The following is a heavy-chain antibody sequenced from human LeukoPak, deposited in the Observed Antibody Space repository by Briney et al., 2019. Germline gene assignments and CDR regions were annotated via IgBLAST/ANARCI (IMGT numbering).Heavy chain of an antibody. CDR1: GGTFSSYA. V-gene: IGHV1-69*13. CDR3: ARYYYDSSGHYQSRVPFDY. CDR2: IIPIFGTA. D-gene: IGHD3-22*01. Sequence: SVKVSCKASGGTFSSYAISWVRQAPGQGLEWMGGIIPIFGTANYAQKFQGRVTITADESTSTAYMELSSLRSEDTAVYYCARYYYDSSGHYQSRVPFDYWGQGTLVTVSS. J-gene: IGHJ4*02.